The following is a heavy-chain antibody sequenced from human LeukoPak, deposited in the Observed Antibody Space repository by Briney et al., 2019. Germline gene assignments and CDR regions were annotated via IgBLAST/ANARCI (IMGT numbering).Heavy chain of an antibody. Sequence: SETLFLTCSVSAASVTTSSYYWGWIRQPPGKGLEWIGSFYYSGTTYYNPSLRSRVTISVDTSKNQFSLKLSSVTAVDTAVYYCARGGKDIVVIDFWGQGTLVTVSS. CDR1: AASVTTSSYY. CDR3: ARGGKDIVVIDF. V-gene: IGHV4-39*07. J-gene: IGHJ4*02. CDR2: FYYSGTT. D-gene: IGHD2-2*01.